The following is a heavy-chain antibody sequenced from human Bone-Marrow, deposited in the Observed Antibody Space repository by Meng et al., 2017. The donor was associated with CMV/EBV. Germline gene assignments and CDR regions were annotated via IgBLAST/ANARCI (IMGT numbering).Heavy chain of an antibody. CDR1: GGSISSGGYY. V-gene: IGHV4-31*03. CDR2: IYYSGST. CDR3: ARETYYYDSSGYYEYNYYGMDV. Sequence: SETLSLTCTVSGGSISSGGYYWSWIRQHPGKGLEWIGYIYYSGSTYYNPSLKSRVTISVDTSKNQFSLKLSSVAAADTAVYYCARETYYYDSSGYYEYNYYGMDVWGQGTTVTVSS. J-gene: IGHJ6*02. D-gene: IGHD3-22*01.